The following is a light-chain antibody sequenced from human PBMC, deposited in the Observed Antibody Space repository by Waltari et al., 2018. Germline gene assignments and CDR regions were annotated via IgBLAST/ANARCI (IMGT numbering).Light chain of an antibody. CDR1: QSISSY. V-gene: IGKV1-39*01. J-gene: IGKJ1*01. CDR3: QQSYSTPWT. CDR2: AAS. Sequence: DIQMTHSPSSLSASVVDRSTITCRASQSISSYLNWYQQKPGKAPKLLIYAASSLQSGVPSRFSDSGSGTDFTLTISSLQPEDFATYYCQQSYSTPWTFGQGTKVEIK.